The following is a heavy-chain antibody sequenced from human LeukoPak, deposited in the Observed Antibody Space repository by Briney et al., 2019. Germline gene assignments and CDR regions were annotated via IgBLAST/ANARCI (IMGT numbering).Heavy chain of an antibody. J-gene: IGHJ4*02. D-gene: IGHD1-26*01. CDR2: IYPNSGGT. CDR3: ARESPRTSGFDY. V-gene: IGHV1-2*02. CDR1: GYTFTGYY. Sequence: ASVKVSCKASGYTFTGYYMHWVRQAPGQGLEWMGWIYPNSGGTGYAQNFQGRVTMTWDTSITTAYMELSRLTSDDTAVYYCARESPRTSGFDYWGRGSLVTVSS.